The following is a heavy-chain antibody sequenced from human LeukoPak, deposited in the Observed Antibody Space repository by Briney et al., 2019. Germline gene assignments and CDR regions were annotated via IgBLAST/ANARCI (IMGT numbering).Heavy chain of an antibody. D-gene: IGHD3-10*01. CDR2: IKGDGTEK. Sequence: GGSLRLSCAASGFTFRTYWKNWVRQAPGKGLEWVANIKGDGTEKYYVDSVKGRFTISRDNAKNSLFLHMNNVRDEDTAVYYCSRLSAMLRGPEAFYYFEYWGQGALVTVSS. J-gene: IGHJ4*02. CDR3: SRLSAMLRGPEAFYYFEY. V-gene: IGHV3-7*01. CDR1: GFTFRTYW.